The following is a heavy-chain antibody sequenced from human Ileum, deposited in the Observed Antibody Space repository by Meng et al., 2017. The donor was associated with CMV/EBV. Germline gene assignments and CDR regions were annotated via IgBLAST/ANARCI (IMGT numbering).Heavy chain of an antibody. Sequence: ASVKVSCKASGYTFTSYGISWVRQAPGQGLEWLGWVRTYNGDRNFAQKFQGRVAMTTDPSTSTAYMELRSLGSEDTAVYYCARDPGVRGWYNKNYGMDVWGQGTTVTVSS. CDR2: VRTYNGDR. D-gene: IGHD6-19*01. CDR3: ARDPGVRGWYNKNYGMDV. V-gene: IGHV1-18*01. J-gene: IGHJ6*02. CDR1: GYTFTSYG.